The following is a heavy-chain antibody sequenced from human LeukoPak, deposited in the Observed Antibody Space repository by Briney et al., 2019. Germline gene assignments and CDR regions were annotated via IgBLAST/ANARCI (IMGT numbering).Heavy chain of an antibody. D-gene: IGHD1-7*01. CDR1: GFTFSSYW. CDR3: ASNWDYVRGYGMDV. CDR2: IKQDGSEK. Sequence: PGGSLRLSCAASGFTFSSYWMSWVRQTPGKGLEWVANIKQDGSEKHYVDSVKGRFTISRDNAKNSLYLQMSSLRAEDTAVYYCASNWDYVRGYGMDVWGQGTTVTVCS. J-gene: IGHJ6*02. V-gene: IGHV3-7*01.